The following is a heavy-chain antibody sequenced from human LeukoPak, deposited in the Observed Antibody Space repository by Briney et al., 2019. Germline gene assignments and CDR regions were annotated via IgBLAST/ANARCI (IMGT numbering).Heavy chain of an antibody. Sequence: GGSLRLSCAASGFTFNNAWMTWVRQAPGKGLEWVGRIKNKADGGTTDYAVPVKGRFTISRDDSKNTLYLRMNSLTTEDTAVYYCTTFAWQNFDYWGQGTLVTVSS. CDR2: IKNKADGGTT. CDR3: TTFAWQNFDY. V-gene: IGHV3-15*01. CDR1: GFTFNNAW. J-gene: IGHJ4*02.